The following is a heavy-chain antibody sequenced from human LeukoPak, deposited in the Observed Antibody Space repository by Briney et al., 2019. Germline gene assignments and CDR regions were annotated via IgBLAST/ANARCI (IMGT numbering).Heavy chain of an antibody. D-gene: IGHD3-9*01. CDR2: ISSSSSYI. CDR1: GFTFSSYS. Sequence: GGSLRLSCAASGFTFSSYSMNWVRQAPGKGLEWVSSISSSSSYIYYADSVKGRFTISRDNARNSLYLQMNSLRAEDTAVYHCAKDRTTGYYYFDYWGQGTQVTVSS. V-gene: IGHV3-21*04. J-gene: IGHJ4*02. CDR3: AKDRTTGYYYFDY.